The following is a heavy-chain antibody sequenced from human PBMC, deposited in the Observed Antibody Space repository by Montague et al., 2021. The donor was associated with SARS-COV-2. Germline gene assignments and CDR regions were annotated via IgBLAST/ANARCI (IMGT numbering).Heavy chain of an antibody. Sequence: SETLSLTCTVSGGSISSDYWTWIRQPPGKGLEWIGFGYYRGNTYYNPSLRGRVTISVDTSSNHFSLTLSSVTAADTAIYYCARHYDHSSRVDSWGQGTLVTVSS. V-gene: IGHV4-59*08. CDR3: ARHYDHSSRVDS. J-gene: IGHJ4*02. CDR1: GGSISSDY. D-gene: IGHD3-16*01. CDR2: GYYRGNT.